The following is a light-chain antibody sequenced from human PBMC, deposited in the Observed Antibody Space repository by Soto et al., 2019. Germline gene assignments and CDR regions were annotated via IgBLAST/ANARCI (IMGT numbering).Light chain of an antibody. J-gene: IGKJ1*01. CDR2: GAT. CDR1: QTVRDN. Sequence: VMPQSQATLSVSPGERATLSGRASQTVRDNLGWYQQKPGQPPRLLIYGATTRATGIPDRFSGSGSGTDFTLTISRLEPEDFAVYYCHQYGSSPWTFGQGTKVDIK. CDR3: HQYGSSPWT. V-gene: IGKV3-20*01.